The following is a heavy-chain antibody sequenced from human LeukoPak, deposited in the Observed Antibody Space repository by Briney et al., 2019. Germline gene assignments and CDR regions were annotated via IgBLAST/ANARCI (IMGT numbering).Heavy chain of an antibody. J-gene: IGHJ4*02. Sequence: SETLSLTCTVSGYSISSGYYWGWIRQPPGEGLEWIGSIYHSGRTFYNPSLKSRVTISVDTSKNQFSLKLSSVTAADTAVYYCARHLGPVGAYNFDYWGQGTLVTVSS. CDR2: IYHSGRT. D-gene: IGHD1-26*01. V-gene: IGHV4-38-2*02. CDR3: ARHLGPVGAYNFDY. CDR1: GYSISSGYY.